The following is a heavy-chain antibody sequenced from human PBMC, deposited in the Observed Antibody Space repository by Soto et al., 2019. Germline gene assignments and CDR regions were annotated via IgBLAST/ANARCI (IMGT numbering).Heavy chain of an antibody. V-gene: IGHV3-30*18. CDR1: GFTFRWFG. CDR3: AKGEVRGIIPSYFDY. Sequence: GGSLRLSCAGSGFTFRWFGMNWVRQAPGKGLEWVARISNDGSNEYYVDSVKGRFTISRDNSKNTLYLQMDSLRAEDTAVYYCAKGEVRGIIPSYFDYWGLGTLVTAPQ. D-gene: IGHD3-10*01. J-gene: IGHJ4*02. CDR2: ISNDGSNE.